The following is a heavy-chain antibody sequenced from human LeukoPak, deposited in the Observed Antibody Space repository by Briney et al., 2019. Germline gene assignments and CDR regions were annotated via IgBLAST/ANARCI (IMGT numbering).Heavy chain of an antibody. J-gene: IGHJ4*02. D-gene: IGHD6-13*01. CDR2: INHSGST. CDR3: ARDRVAAAGFDF. CDR1: GGSFSGYY. V-gene: IGHV4-34*01. Sequence: SETLSLTCAVYGGSFSGYYWSWIRQPPGKGLEWIGEINHSGSTNYNPSLKSRVTISVDTSKNQFSLKLSSVTAADTAVYYCARDRVAAAGFDFWGQGTLVTVSS.